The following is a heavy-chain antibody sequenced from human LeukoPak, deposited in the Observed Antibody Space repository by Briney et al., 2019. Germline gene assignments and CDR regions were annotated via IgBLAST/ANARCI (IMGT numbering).Heavy chain of an antibody. V-gene: IGHV1-46*01. Sequence: SVKVSCKASGYTFTNYYMHWVRQAPGQGLEWMGMINPSGGGTGYAQRFQGRVTMTRDTSTSTVYVDLSSLRSEDTAVYYCARVSMGATYFRAFDIWGQGTMVTVSS. J-gene: IGHJ3*02. CDR2: INPSGGGT. CDR1: GYTFTNYY. CDR3: ARVSMGATYFRAFDI. D-gene: IGHD1-26*01.